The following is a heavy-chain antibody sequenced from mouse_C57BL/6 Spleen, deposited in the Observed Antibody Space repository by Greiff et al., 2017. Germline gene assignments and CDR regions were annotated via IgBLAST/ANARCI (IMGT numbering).Heavy chain of an antibody. CDR2: IHPNSGST. V-gene: IGHV1-64*01. CDR1: GYTFTSYW. J-gene: IGHJ2*01. D-gene: IGHD1-1*01. Sequence: VQLQQPGAELVKPGASVKLSCKASGYTFTSYWMHWVKPRPGQGLEWIGMIHPNSGSTNYNEKFKSKATLTVDKSSSTAYMQLSSLTSEDSAVYYCAREGLLPCDYWGQGTTLTVSS. CDR3: AREGLLPCDY.